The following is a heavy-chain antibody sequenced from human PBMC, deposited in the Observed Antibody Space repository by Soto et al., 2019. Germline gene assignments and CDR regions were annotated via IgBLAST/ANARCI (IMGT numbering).Heavy chain of an antibody. CDR1: GYTFTSYG. V-gene: IGHV1-18*01. Sequence: QVQLVQSGAEVKKPGASVKVSGKASGYTFTSYGISWVRQAPGQGLEWMGWTSAYNGNTNYAQKLQGRVTMTTDTYTSTAYMELRSLRSDDTAVYYCARRQWLVGGYYYGMDVWGQGTTVTVSS. CDR3: ARRQWLVGGYYYGMDV. D-gene: IGHD6-19*01. CDR2: TSAYNGNT. J-gene: IGHJ6*02.